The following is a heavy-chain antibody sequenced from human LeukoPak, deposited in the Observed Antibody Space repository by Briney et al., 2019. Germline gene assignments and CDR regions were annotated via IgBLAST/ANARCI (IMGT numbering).Heavy chain of an antibody. CDR2: INPNSGGR. V-gene: IGHV1-2*02. CDR1: GYTFTGYY. D-gene: IGHD6-13*01. CDR3: ARGLAAAGIGRLDY. J-gene: IGHJ4*02. Sequence: ASVKVCCKASGYTFTGYYMHWVRQAPGQGLEWMGGINPNSGGRNYAQTFQGRVTMTRDTPTSPAYTQLSRLRSDDTAVYYCARGLAAAGIGRLDYWGQGTLVTVSS.